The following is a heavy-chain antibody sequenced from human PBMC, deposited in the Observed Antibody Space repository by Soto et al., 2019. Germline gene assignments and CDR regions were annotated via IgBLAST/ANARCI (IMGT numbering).Heavy chain of an antibody. CDR3: ARCPPWYSSGGQGGYGMDV. CDR1: GFTVSSNY. V-gene: IGHV3-66*01. J-gene: IGHJ6*02. CDR2: IYSGGST. D-gene: IGHD6-19*01. Sequence: EVQLVESGGGLVQPGGSLRLSCAASGFTVSSNYMSWVRQAPGKGLEWVSVIYSGGSTYYADSVKGRFTISRDNSKNTLYLQMNSLRAEDTAVYCCARCPPWYSSGGQGGYGMDVWGQGTTVTVSS.